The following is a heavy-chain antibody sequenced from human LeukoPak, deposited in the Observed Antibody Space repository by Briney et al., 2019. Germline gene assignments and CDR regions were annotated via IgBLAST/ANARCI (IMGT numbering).Heavy chain of an antibody. CDR1: GYTFTGYY. J-gene: IGHJ4*02. Sequence: ASVNVSCTASGYTFTGYYMHWVRQAPGQGLEWMGIINPSGGSTSYAQKFQGRLTMTRDTSTSTVYVELSSLRSEDTAVYYCARDLYMTAVTTGYFDYWGQGTLVTVSS. D-gene: IGHD4-17*01. CDR3: ARDLYMTAVTTGYFDY. CDR2: INPSGGST. V-gene: IGHV1-46*01.